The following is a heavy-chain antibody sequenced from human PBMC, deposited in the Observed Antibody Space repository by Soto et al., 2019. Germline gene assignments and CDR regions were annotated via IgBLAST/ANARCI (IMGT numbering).Heavy chain of an antibody. CDR1: GFTFSNAW. J-gene: IGHJ2*01. CDR2: IKSKTDGGTT. V-gene: IGHV3-15*01. Sequence: GGSLRLSCAASGFTFSNAWMSWVRQAPGKGLEWVGRIKSKTDGGTTDYAAPVKGRFTISRDDSKNTLYLQMNSLKTEDTAVYYCTTDSKLRFWWSFDLWGRGTLVTVSS. CDR3: TTDSKLRFWWSFDL. D-gene: IGHD3-3*01.